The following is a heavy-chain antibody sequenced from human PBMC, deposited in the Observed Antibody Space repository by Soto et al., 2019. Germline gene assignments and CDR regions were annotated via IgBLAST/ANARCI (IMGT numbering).Heavy chain of an antibody. CDR2: IKSKTDGGTT. Sequence: GGSLRLSCAASGFTFSNAWMNWVRQAPGKGLEWVGRIKSKTDGGTTDYAAPVKGRFTISRDDSKNTLYLQMNSPKTEDTAVYYCTTRRAYDFWSGPEANDDAFDIWGQGTMVTVSS. V-gene: IGHV3-15*07. CDR1: GFTFSNAW. D-gene: IGHD3-3*01. J-gene: IGHJ3*02. CDR3: TTRRAYDFWSGPEANDDAFDI.